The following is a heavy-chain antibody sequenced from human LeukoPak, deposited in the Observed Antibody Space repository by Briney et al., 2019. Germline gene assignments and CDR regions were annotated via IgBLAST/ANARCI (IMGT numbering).Heavy chain of an antibody. CDR2: IYTSEST. Sequence: SETLSLTCTVSGGSISNYYWSWIRQPAGKGLEWIGRIYTSESTNYNPSLKSRVTMSLDTSKSQFSLKLSSVTAADTAVYYCARVLPAADYYYYMDVWGKGTTVTVSS. V-gene: IGHV4-4*07. CDR1: GGSISNYY. CDR3: ARVLPAADYYYYMDV. D-gene: IGHD6-13*01. J-gene: IGHJ6*03.